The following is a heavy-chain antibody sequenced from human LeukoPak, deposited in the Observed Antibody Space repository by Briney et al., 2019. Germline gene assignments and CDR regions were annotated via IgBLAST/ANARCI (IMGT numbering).Heavy chain of an antibody. Sequence: ASVKVSCKASGYTFTGYYMHWVRQAPGQGLEWMGWINPNSGGTNYAQKFQSRVTMTRDTSISTAYMELSRLRSDDTAVYYCARGAGGQYSSSWTFDYWGQGTLVTVSS. CDR2: INPNSGGT. V-gene: IGHV1-2*02. CDR1: GYTFTGYY. CDR3: ARGAGGQYSSSWTFDY. D-gene: IGHD6-13*01. J-gene: IGHJ4*02.